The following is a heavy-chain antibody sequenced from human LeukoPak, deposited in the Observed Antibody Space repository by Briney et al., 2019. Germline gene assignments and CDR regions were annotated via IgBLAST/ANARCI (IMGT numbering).Heavy chain of an antibody. CDR3: ARLFDSSGYYVDY. CDR1: GYTFTSYW. J-gene: IGHJ4*02. CDR2: IYPGDSDT. Sequence: GESLKISCKGSGYTFTSYWIGWVRQMPGKGLEWMGIIYPGDSDTRSSPSFQGQVTISADKSISTAYLQWGSLEASDTAMYYCARLFDSSGYYVDYWGQGTLVTVSS. D-gene: IGHD3-22*01. V-gene: IGHV5-51*01.